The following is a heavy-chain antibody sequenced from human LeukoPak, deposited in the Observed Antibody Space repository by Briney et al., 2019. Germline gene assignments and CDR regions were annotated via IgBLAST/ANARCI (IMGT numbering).Heavy chain of an antibody. CDR3: ARGPGESSGWYDFDY. Sequence: PSETLSLTCAVYGGSFSVYYWSWIRQPPGKGLEWIGEINHSGSTNYNPSLKSRVTISVDTSKNQFSLKLSSVTAADTAVYYCARGPGESSGWYDFDYWGQGTLVTVSS. J-gene: IGHJ4*02. CDR2: INHSGST. CDR1: GGSFSVYY. D-gene: IGHD6-19*01. V-gene: IGHV4-34*01.